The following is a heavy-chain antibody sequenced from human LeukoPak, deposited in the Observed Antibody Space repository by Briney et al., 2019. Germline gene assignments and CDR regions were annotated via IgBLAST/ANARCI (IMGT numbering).Heavy chain of an antibody. V-gene: IGHV4-4*02. J-gene: IGHJ4*02. CDR3: AGVTLVRGVLD. CDR1: GGSLSSSPW. D-gene: IGHD3-10*01. Sequence: SGTLSLTCAVSGGSLSSSPWWTWVRQPPGKGLEWIGEISHSGTTNYNPSLKSRVTISVGMSKNLFSLRLTSVTAADTAIYYCAGVTLVRGVLDWGQGTLVTVSS. CDR2: ISHSGTT.